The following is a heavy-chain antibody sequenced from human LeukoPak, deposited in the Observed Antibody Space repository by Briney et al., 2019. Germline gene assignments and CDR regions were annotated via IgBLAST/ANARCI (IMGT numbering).Heavy chain of an antibody. J-gene: IGHJ6*04. Sequence: PSETQSLTCAVYGGSFSGYYWSWIRQPPGKGLEWIGEINHSGSTNYNLSLKSRVTISVDTSKNQFSLKLSSVTAADTAVYYCARAAGHAGSPYYYYYYGMDVWGKGTTVTVSS. V-gene: IGHV4-34*01. D-gene: IGHD3-10*01. CDR1: GGSFSGYY. CDR3: ARAAGHAGSPYYYYYYGMDV. CDR2: INHSGST.